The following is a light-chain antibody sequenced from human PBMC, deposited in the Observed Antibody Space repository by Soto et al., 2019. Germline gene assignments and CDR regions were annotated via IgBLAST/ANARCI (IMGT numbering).Light chain of an antibody. CDR3: KQYNNWPRT. CDR1: QSVSSRY. CDR2: GAS. Sequence: EIVLTQSPGTLSLSPGERATLSCRARQSVSSRYLAWYQQKPGQAPRLLIYGASTRATGIKARFSGSGSGTEFTLTISSLQSEDLAVYYCKQYNNWPRTVGQGTKGDIK. J-gene: IGKJ1*01. V-gene: IGKV3-15*01.